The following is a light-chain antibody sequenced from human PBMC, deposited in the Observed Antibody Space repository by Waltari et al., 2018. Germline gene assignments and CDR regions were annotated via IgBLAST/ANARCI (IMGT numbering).Light chain of an antibody. V-gene: IGLV1-40*01. Sequence: QSVLTQPPSVSGAPGQRVTISCTGSSSNIGAGYDVQWYQQLPGTAPKLLIYGNSNRPSGVPDRFSGSKSGTSASLAITGLQAEDEADYYCQSYDSSLSVLVVFGGGTKLTVL. CDR3: QSYDSSLSVLVV. CDR2: GNS. CDR1: SSNIGAGYD. J-gene: IGLJ2*01.